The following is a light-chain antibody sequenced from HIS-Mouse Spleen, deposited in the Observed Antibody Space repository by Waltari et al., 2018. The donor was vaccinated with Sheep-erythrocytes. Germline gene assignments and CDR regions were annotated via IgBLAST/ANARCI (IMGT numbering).Light chain of an antibody. J-gene: IGLJ3*02. Sequence: QSALTQPASVSGSPGQSITISCTGTSSDVGGYNLVSWYQQHPGKAPRLRIYEGSKRHSGVSNRFSGSNSGNTDSLTLSGVQAEDEADYYCCSYAGSSAPWVFGGGTKLTVL. CDR3: CSYAGSSAPWV. CDR1: SSDVGGYNL. CDR2: EGS. V-gene: IGLV2-23*01.